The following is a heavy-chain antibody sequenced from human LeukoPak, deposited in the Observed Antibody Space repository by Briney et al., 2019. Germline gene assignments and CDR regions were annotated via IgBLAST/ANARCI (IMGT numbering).Heavy chain of an antibody. V-gene: IGHV4-38-2*02. Sequence: SETLSLTCAVSGYSISSGYYWGWIRQPPGKGLEWIGSIYHSGSTYYNPSLKSRVTISVDTSKNQFSLKLSSVTAADTAVYYCARDRGYSSGWYEVGYWGQGTLVTVSS. CDR2: IYHSGST. D-gene: IGHD6-19*01. CDR3: ARDRGYSSGWYEVGY. CDR1: GYSISSGYY. J-gene: IGHJ4*02.